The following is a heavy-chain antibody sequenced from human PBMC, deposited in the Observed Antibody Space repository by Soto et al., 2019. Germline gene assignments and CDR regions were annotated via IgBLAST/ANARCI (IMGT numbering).Heavy chain of an antibody. CDR1: GFTFSSYA. D-gene: IGHD3-3*02. Sequence: GGSLRLSCAASGFTFSSYAMSWVRQAPGKGLEWVSAISGSGGSTYYADSVKGRFTISRDNSKNTLYLQMNSLRAEDTAVYYCAKIPIFGVVISHYYYMDVWGKGTTVTVSS. V-gene: IGHV3-23*01. J-gene: IGHJ6*03. CDR2: ISGSGGST. CDR3: AKIPIFGVVISHYYYMDV.